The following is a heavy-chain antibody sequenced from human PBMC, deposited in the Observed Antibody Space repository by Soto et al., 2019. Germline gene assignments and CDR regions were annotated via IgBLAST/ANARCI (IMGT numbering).Heavy chain of an antibody. D-gene: IGHD6-13*01. CDR1: GASMNSYH. V-gene: IGHV4-4*07. J-gene: IGHJ5*02. CDR2: IHSSGST. Sequence: SETLSLTCTVSGASMNSYHWSWIRQPAGKGLEWIGRIHSSGSTNYNPSLKSRVTMSVDTSKNQFSLRLMSLTAADTAVYYCARDQGVAAAGITWFDPWGQGSLVTVSS. CDR3: ARDQGVAAAGITWFDP.